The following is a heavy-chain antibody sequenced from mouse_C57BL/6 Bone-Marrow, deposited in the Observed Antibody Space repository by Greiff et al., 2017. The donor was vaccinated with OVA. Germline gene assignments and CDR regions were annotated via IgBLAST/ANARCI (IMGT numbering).Heavy chain of an antibody. V-gene: IGHV1-64*01. J-gene: IGHJ4*01. D-gene: IGHD3-2*02. CDR2: IHPNSGST. CDR1: GYTFTSYW. Sequence: QVQLQQPGAELVKPGASVKLSCKASGYTFTSYWMPWVKQRPGQGLEWIGMIHPNSGSTNYNEKFKSKATLTVDKSSSTAYMQLSSLTSEDSAVYYCARDSSGYGAMDYWGQGTSVTVSS. CDR3: ARDSSGYGAMDY.